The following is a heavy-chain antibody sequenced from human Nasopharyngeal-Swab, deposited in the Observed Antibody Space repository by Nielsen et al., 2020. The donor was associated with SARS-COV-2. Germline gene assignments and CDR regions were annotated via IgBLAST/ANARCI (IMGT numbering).Heavy chain of an antibody. CDR2: MNRKTGNT. Sequence: ALVKVSCKASGGTFSSYAIIWVRQATGQGLEWMGRMNRKTGNTGYAQKFQGRVTMTRNTSISTAYMELSSLTSEDTAVYYCARSSYCSGGSCPAGYWGQGTLVTVSS. CDR1: GGTFSSYA. D-gene: IGHD2-15*01. CDR3: ARSSYCSGGSCPAGY. V-gene: IGHV1-8*02. J-gene: IGHJ4*02.